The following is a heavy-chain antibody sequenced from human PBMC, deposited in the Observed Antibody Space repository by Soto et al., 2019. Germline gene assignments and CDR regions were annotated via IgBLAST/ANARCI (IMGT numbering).Heavy chain of an antibody. CDR3: ARDLLLLWFGEDNEDAFDI. CDR2: IIPILGIA. Sequence: QVQLVQSGAEVKKPGSSVKVSCKASGGTFSSYTISWVRQAPGQGLEWMGRIIPILGIANYAQKFQGRVTITADKSTSTAYMELSSLRSEDTAVYYCARDLLLLWFGEDNEDAFDIWGQGTMVTVSS. D-gene: IGHD3-10*01. V-gene: IGHV1-69*08. J-gene: IGHJ3*02. CDR1: GGTFSSYT.